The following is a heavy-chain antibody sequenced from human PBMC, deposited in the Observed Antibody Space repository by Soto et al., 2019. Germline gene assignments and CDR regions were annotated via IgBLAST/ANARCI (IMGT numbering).Heavy chain of an antibody. Sequence: VGSLRLSCAASGFTFSSYWMSWVRQAPGKGLEWVANIKQDGSEKYYVDSVKGRFTISRDNAKNSLYLQMNSLRAEDTAVYYCARQVGYCSGGNCYSADYYYYGMDVWGQGTTVTVSS. CDR2: IKQDGSEK. D-gene: IGHD2-15*01. V-gene: IGHV3-7*01. CDR3: ARQVGYCSGGNCYSADYYYYGMDV. J-gene: IGHJ6*02. CDR1: GFTFSSYW.